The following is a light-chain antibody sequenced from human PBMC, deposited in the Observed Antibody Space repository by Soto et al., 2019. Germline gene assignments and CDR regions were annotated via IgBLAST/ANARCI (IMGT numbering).Light chain of an antibody. CDR3: TSYTGSSLV. Sequence: QAVVTQPASVSGSPGQSITISCTGTSSDVGNYNYVSWYQQHPGKAPRLMIYDVTNRPSGVSNRFSGSKSGNTASLTISGLQAEDEADYYCTSYTGSSLVFGGGTKLTVL. CDR1: SSDVGNYNY. V-gene: IGLV2-14*03. J-gene: IGLJ2*01. CDR2: DVT.